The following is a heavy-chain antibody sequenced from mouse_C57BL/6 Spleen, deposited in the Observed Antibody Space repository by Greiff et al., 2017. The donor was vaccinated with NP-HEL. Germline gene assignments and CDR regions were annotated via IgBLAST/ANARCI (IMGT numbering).Heavy chain of an antibody. Sequence: EVQLVESGEGLVKPGGSLKLSCAASGFTFSSYAMAWVRQTPEKRLEWVAYISSGGDYIYYADTVKGRFTISRDNARNTLYLQMSSLKSEDTAMYYCTRDRGLPFAYWGQGTLVTVSA. CDR1: GFTFSSYA. CDR2: ISSGGDYI. J-gene: IGHJ3*01. D-gene: IGHD2-4*01. V-gene: IGHV5-9-1*02. CDR3: TRDRGLPFAY.